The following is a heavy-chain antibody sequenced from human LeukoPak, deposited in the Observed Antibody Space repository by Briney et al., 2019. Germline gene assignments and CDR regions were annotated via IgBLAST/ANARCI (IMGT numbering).Heavy chain of an antibody. J-gene: IGHJ3*02. V-gene: IGHV1-2*02. CDR2: INPNSGGT. CDR3: ASGVVVPAAYAFDI. CDR1: GYTFTGYY. D-gene: IGHD2-2*01. Sequence: APVKVSCKASGYTFTGYYMHWVRQAPGQGIEWMGWINPNSGGTNYAQKFQGRVTMTRDTSISTAYMELSRLRSDDTAVYYCASGVVVPAAYAFDIWGQGTMVTVSS.